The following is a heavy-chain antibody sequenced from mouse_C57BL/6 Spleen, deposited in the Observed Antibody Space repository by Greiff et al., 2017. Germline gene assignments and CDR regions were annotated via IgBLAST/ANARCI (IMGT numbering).Heavy chain of an antibody. D-gene: IGHD2-4*01. J-gene: IGHJ4*01. V-gene: IGHV2-6-1*01. CDR1: GFSLTSYG. CDR3: ARHGGLRRAAMDY. Sequence: VQGVESGPGLVAPSQSLSITCTASGFSLTSYGVHWVRQPPGKGLEWLVVIWSDGSTTYNSALKSRLSISKDNSKSQVFLKMNSLQTDDTAMYYCARHGGLRRAAMDYWGQGTSVTVSS. CDR2: IWSDGST.